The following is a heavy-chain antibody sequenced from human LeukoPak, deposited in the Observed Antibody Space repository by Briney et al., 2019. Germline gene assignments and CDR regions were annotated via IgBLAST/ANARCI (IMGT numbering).Heavy chain of an antibody. Sequence: GESLKISFKGSGYSFTTYWIDWVRQMSGKGLEGVVIIYPGDSYTRYSRSFQGQVTISADKSISTAYLQWSSLEASDTAMYYCARQSLGGTADYWGQGTLVTVSS. D-gene: IGHD7-27*01. CDR2: IYPGDSYT. J-gene: IGHJ4*02. CDR3: ARQSLGGTADY. V-gene: IGHV5-51*01. CDR1: GYSFTTYW.